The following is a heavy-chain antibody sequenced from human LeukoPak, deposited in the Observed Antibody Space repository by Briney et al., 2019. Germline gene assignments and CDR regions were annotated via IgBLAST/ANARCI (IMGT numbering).Heavy chain of an antibody. CDR1: GFTFSSYG. Sequence: HPGGSLRLSCAASGFTFSSYGMHWVRQAPGKGLEWVAFIRYDGSNKYYADSVKGRFTISRDNSKNTLYLQMNSLRAEDTAVYYCAKDSKGAVQLELRAGIDYWGQGTLVTVSS. V-gene: IGHV3-30*02. D-gene: IGHD1-7*01. CDR3: AKDSKGAVQLELRAGIDY. CDR2: IRYDGSNK. J-gene: IGHJ4*02.